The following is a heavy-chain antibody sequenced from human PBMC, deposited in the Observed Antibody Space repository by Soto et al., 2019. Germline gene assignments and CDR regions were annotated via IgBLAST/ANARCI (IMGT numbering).Heavy chain of an antibody. CDR3: ARLSVAPWTD. Sequence: QVQLVQSGAEVKKPGSSVKLSCKASGGSFKNYALSWVRQAPGQGLEWMGSFIPIFDSPTYAEDFQGRLTSPADESATTAFMEMTRLTSTDTAIYYCARLSVAPWTDWGQGTLVTVSS. J-gene: IGHJ4*02. V-gene: IGHV1-69*01. CDR2: FIPIFDSP. CDR1: GGSFKNYA. D-gene: IGHD6-19*01.